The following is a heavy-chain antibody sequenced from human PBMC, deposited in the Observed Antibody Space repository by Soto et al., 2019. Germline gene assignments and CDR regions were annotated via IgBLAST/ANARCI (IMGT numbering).Heavy chain of an antibody. CDR2: IYSGGST. D-gene: IGHD6-19*01. CDR3: ASIAVAASDAFDI. CDR1: GFTVSSNY. V-gene: IGHV3-53*01. J-gene: IGHJ3*02. Sequence: SGGSLRLSCAASGFTVSSNYMSWVRQAPGKGLEWVSVIYSGGSTYYTDSVKGRFTISRDNSKNTLYLQMNSLRAEDTAVYYCASIAVAASDAFDIWGQGTMVTVSS.